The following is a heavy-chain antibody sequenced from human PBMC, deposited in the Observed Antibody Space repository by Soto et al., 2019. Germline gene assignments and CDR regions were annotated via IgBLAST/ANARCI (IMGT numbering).Heavy chain of an antibody. CDR1: GFTFSSYG. Sequence: GGSLRLSCAASGFTFSSYGMHWVRQAPGKGLEWVAVIWYDGSMKYYADSVKGRFTISRDNSKNTLYLQMNSLRAEDTAVYYCARDPYGYYDSSGYPALHFDYWGQGTLVTVSS. J-gene: IGHJ4*02. D-gene: IGHD3-22*01. CDR2: IWYDGSMK. V-gene: IGHV3-33*01. CDR3: ARDPYGYYDSSGYPALHFDY.